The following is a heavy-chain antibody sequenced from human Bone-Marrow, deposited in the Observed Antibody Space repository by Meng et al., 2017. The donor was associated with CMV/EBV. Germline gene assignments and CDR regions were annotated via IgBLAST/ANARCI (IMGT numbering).Heavy chain of an antibody. V-gene: IGHV4-39*06. J-gene: IGHJ6*02. Sequence: SETLSLTCTVSGGSISSSSYYWGWIRQPPGKGLEWIGSIYYSGSTYYNPSLKSRVTISVDTSKNQFPLKLSSVTAADTAVYYCARDRNGSRFLVYGMDVWGQGTTVTVSS. D-gene: IGHD3-3*01. CDR1: GGSISSSSYY. CDR3: ARDRNGSRFLVYGMDV. CDR2: IYYSGST.